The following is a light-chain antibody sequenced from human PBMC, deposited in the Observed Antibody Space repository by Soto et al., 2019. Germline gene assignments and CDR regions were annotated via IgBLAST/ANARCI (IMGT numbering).Light chain of an antibody. J-gene: IGKJ1*01. CDR3: PQYNNWPPWT. CDR2: GAS. CDR1: QSVSSN. V-gene: IGKV3-15*01. Sequence: EIVMTQSPATLSVSPGERATLSCRASQSVSSNLAWYQQKPGQAPRLLIYGASTRATGIPARFSGSGSGTKFTLTISSLQSEDFAVYYCPQYNNWPPWTFGQGTKVEIK.